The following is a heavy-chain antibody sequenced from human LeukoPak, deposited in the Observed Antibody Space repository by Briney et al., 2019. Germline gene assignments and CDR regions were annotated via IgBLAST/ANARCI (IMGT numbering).Heavy chain of an antibody. CDR3: ARDIVVVQVPYYYYGMDV. CDR2: ISYDGSNK. J-gene: IGHJ6*02. D-gene: IGHD2-15*01. CDR1: GFTFSSYA. Sequence: PGGSLRLSCAASGFTFSSYAMHWVRQAPGKGLEWVAVISYDGSNKYYADSVKGRFTISRDNSKNTLYLQMNSLRAEDTAVYYCARDIVVVQVPYYYYGMDVWGQGTTVTVSS. V-gene: IGHV3-30-3*01.